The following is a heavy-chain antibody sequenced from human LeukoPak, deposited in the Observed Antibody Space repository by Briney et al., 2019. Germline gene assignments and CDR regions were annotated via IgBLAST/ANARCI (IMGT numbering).Heavy chain of an antibody. CDR3: ARDPDDILTGYLYDY. V-gene: IGHV1-69*01. CDR1: GGTFSSYA. D-gene: IGHD3-9*01. Sequence: SVKVSCKASGGTFSSYAISWVRQAPGQGLEWMGGIIPIFGTANYAQKFQGRVTITADESTSTAYMELSSLRSEDAAVYYCARDPDDILTGYLYDYWGQGTLVTVSS. CDR2: IIPIFGTA. J-gene: IGHJ4*02.